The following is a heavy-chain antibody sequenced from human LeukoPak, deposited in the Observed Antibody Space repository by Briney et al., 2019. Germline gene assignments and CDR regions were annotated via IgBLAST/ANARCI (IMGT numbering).Heavy chain of an antibody. CDR3: ARGVGGSWIFDY. CDR1: GYTFTSND. Sequence: ASVKVSCRASGYTFTSNDINWVRQASGQGLEWMGWMNPNSGNTGYAQKFQGRVTITRDTYISTAYMELSSLRSEDTAVYYCARGVGGSWIFDYWGQGTLVTVSS. CDR2: MNPNSGNT. V-gene: IGHV1-8*03. D-gene: IGHD1-26*01. J-gene: IGHJ4*02.